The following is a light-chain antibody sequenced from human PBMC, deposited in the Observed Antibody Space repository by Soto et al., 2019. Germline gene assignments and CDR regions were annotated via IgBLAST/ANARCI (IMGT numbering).Light chain of an antibody. V-gene: IGKV3-15*01. CDR2: GAC. CDR1: QSVSNK. Sequence: EFVLTQSPATLSLSAGEGATLSCRSSQSVSNKLASHQQKPGQAPRLLSQGACTRATGIPGRFTGSGSRTESPLTISRLQSEHSAVYYCQQYINWPRTFGQGTKVDI. J-gene: IGKJ1*01. CDR3: QQYINWPRT.